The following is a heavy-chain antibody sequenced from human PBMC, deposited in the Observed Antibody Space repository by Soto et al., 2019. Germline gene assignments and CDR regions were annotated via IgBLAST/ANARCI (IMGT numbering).Heavy chain of an antibody. Sequence: PSETLSLTCTVSGGSISSYYWSWIRQPPGKGLEWIGYYFYTGVTNYNPSLKSRVTISIDTSMNQSSLKLTSVTAADTAVYYCARPSSPYSSGWYGLDYWGQGILVTVSS. J-gene: IGHJ4*02. V-gene: IGHV4-59*01. D-gene: IGHD6-19*01. CDR1: GGSISSYY. CDR2: YFYTGVT. CDR3: ARPSSPYSSGWYGLDY.